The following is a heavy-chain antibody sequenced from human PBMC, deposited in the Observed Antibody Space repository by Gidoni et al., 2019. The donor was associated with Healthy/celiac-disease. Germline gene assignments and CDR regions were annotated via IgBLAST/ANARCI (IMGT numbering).Heavy chain of an antibody. V-gene: IGHV3-15*01. Sequence: EVQLVESGGGLVKPGGSLRLSCAASGFTFRNAWMSWVRQAPGKGLEWVGRIKSKTDGGTTDYAAPVKGRFTISRDDSNNTLYLQMNSLKTEDTAVYYCTTVRDYDFWSGYYGGDYFDYWGQGTLVTVSS. D-gene: IGHD3-3*01. CDR3: TTVRDYDFWSGYYGGDYFDY. CDR1: GFTFRNAW. CDR2: IKSKTDGGTT. J-gene: IGHJ4*02.